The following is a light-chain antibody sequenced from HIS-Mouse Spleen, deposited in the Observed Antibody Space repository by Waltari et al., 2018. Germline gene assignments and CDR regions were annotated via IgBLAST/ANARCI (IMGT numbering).Light chain of an antibody. Sequence: SYELTQPPSVSVSPGQTARNTCPGDALPKKYAYWYQQKPGQAPVLVIYEDSKRPSGIPERFSGSSSGTMATLTISGAQVEDEADYYCYSTDSSGNHRVFGGGTKLTVL. V-gene: IGLV3-10*01. CDR1: ALPKKY. J-gene: IGLJ2*01. CDR3: YSTDSSGNHRV. CDR2: EDS.